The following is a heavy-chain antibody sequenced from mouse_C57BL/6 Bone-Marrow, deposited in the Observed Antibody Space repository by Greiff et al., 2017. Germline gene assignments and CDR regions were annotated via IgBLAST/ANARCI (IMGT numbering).Heavy chain of an antibody. D-gene: IGHD2-1*01. CDR1: GFSFNTYA. CDR2: IRSKSNNYAT. V-gene: IGHV10-1*01. CDR3: VRDGGCGNYSYYAMDY. J-gene: IGHJ4*01. Sequence: EVQLVESGGGLVQPKGSLKLSCAASGFSFNTYAMNWVRQAPGKGLEWVARIRSKSNNYATYYADSVKDRFTISRDDSESMLYLQMNNVKTEDTAMYYCVRDGGCGNYSYYAMDYWGQGTSVTVSS.